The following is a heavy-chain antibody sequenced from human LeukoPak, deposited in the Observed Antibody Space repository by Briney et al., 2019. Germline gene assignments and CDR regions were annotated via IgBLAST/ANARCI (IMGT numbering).Heavy chain of an antibody. Sequence: GGSLRLSCAASGFTFTSYWVSWMRQAPGKGLQWVANIKHDGSEQYYVDSVKGRFTISRDNARNSLYLQMSSLGVEDTAVYYCKSGGAAPGAFDYWGQGALVTVSS. J-gene: IGHJ4*02. V-gene: IGHV3-7*01. CDR2: IKHDGSEQ. D-gene: IGHD6-13*01. CDR1: GFTFTSYW. CDR3: KSGGAAPGAFDY.